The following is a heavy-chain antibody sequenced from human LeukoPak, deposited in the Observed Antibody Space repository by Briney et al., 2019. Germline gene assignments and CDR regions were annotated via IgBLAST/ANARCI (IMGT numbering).Heavy chain of an antibody. J-gene: IGHJ4*02. Sequence: GGSLRLSCAASGFTFSSYAMSWVRQAPGKGLGWVQPISGSGGSTYYADSVKGRFTISRDNSKNTLYLQMTSLRAEDTAVYYCAKVEGPYCSSTSCSTFDYWGQGTLVTVSS. CDR2: ISGSGGST. CDR3: AKVEGPYCSSTSCSTFDY. D-gene: IGHD2-2*01. V-gene: IGHV3-23*01. CDR1: GFTFSSYA.